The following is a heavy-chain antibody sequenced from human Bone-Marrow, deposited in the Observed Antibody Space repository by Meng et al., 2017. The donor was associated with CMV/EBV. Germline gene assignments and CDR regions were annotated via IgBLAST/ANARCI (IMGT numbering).Heavy chain of an antibody. D-gene: IGHD6-6*01. Sequence: GESLKISCAASGFTFSSYSMNWVRQAPGKGLEWVSYISSSSSTIYYADSVKGRFTISRDNAKNSLYLQMNSLRAEDTALYYCAKDIAARPKYFQHWGQGTLVTVSS. V-gene: IGHV3-48*04. J-gene: IGHJ1*01. CDR2: ISSSSSTI. CDR1: GFTFSSYS. CDR3: AKDIAARPKYFQH.